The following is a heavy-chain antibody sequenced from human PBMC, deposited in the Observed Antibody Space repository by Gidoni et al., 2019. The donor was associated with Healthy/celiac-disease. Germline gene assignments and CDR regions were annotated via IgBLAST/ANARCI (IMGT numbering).Heavy chain of an antibody. Sequence: QVQLQQWGAGLLKPSETLSLTCAVYGGSFSGYYWSWIRQPPGKGLEWIGEINHSGSTNYNPSLKRRVTISVDTSKNQFSLKLSSVTAADTAVYYCARDGGYSYGDGYWGQGTLVTVSS. CDR2: INHSGST. J-gene: IGHJ4*02. D-gene: IGHD5-18*01. V-gene: IGHV4-34*01. CDR1: GGSFSGYY. CDR3: ARDGGYSYGDGY.